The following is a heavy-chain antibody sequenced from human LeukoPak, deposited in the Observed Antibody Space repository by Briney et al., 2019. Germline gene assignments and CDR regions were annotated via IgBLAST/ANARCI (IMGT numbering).Heavy chain of an antibody. Sequence: ASVKVSCKASGYTFTGYYMHWVRQAPGQGLEWMGWINPNSGGTNYAQKFQGRVTMTRDTSISTAYMELSRLRSVDTAVYYCARDPSQLTYYDFWSGSPRGMDVWGQGTTVTVSS. J-gene: IGHJ6*02. V-gene: IGHV1-2*02. CDR2: INPNSGGT. D-gene: IGHD3-3*01. CDR3: ARDPSQLTYYDFWSGSPRGMDV. CDR1: GYTFTGYY.